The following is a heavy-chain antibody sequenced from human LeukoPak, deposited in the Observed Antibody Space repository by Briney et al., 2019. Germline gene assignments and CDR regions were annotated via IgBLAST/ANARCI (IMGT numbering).Heavy chain of an antibody. V-gene: IGHV3-74*01. Sequence: GGSLRLSCAASGFTFSNYWMHWARQAPGKGLVWVSRINSDGSSTSYADSVKGRFTISRDNAKNTLYLQMNSLRAEDTAVYYCAREGIDPMIDYWSQGTLVTVSS. J-gene: IGHJ4*02. CDR1: GFTFSNYW. CDR3: AREGIDPMIDY. CDR2: INSDGSST. D-gene: IGHD2-15*01.